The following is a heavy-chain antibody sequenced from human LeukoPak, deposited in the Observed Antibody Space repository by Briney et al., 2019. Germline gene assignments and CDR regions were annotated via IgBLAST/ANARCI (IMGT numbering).Heavy chain of an antibody. CDR2: IYTSGST. D-gene: IGHD3-22*01. V-gene: IGHV4-4*07. CDR1: GGSISSYY. CDR3: ARGPNRITMMIGDAFDI. J-gene: IGHJ3*02. Sequence: SETLSLTCTVSGGSISSYYWSWIRQPAGKGLEWIGRIYTSGSTSYDPSLKSRVTMSVDTSKNQFSLKLSSVTAADTAVYYCARGPNRITMMIGDAFDIWGQGTMVTISS.